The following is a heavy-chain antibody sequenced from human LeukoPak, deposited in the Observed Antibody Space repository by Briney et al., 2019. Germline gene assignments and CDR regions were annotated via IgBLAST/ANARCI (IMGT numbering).Heavy chain of an antibody. CDR1: GFTLSSYG. J-gene: IGHJ4*02. CDR3: AKVPLRYFDWLPFDY. CDR2: ISYDGSNK. D-gene: IGHD3-9*01. V-gene: IGHV3-30*18. Sequence: GRSLRLSCAASGFTLSSYGIHWVRQAPGKGLEWVAVISYDGSNKYYADSVKGRFTISRDNSKNTLYLQMNSLRAEDTAVYYCAKVPLRYFDWLPFDYWGQGTLVTVSS.